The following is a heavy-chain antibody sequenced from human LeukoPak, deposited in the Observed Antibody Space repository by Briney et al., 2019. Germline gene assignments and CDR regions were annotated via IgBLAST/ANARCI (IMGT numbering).Heavy chain of an antibody. D-gene: IGHD3/OR15-3a*01. Sequence: GGSLRLSCGASEFPFSGYKMIWVRQAPGKGLEWVSFISSGGTDIYYADSVKGRFAVTRDNAEKSLALQMYSLRAEDTAVYYCVRVGQFVVKDALDVWGQGTAVTVSS. CDR1: EFPFSGYK. CDR3: VRVGQFVVKDALDV. V-gene: IGHV3-21*01. J-gene: IGHJ3*01. CDR2: ISSGGTDI.